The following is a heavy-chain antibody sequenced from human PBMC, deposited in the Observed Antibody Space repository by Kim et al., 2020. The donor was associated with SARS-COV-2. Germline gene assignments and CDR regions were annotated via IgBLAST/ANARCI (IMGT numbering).Heavy chain of an antibody. CDR2: ISYDGSNK. D-gene: IGHD6-19*01. J-gene: IGHJ6*01. V-gene: IGHV3-30*18. CDR1: GFTFSSYG. CDR3: AKDLVFVQVAGTISYYY. Sequence: GGSLRLSCAASGFTFSSYGMHWVRQAPGKGLEWVAVISYDGSNKYYADSVKGRFTISRDNSKNTLYLQMNSLRAEDTAVYYCAKDLVFVQVAGTISYYY.